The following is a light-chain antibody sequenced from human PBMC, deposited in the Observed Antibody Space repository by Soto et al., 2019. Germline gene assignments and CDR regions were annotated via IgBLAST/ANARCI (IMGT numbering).Light chain of an antibody. Sequence: QSVLTQPPSVSGSPGQSVTISCTGTSSDVGSYNRVSRYQQPPGTAPKLMIYEVSNRPSGVPDRFSGSKSGNTASLTISGLQAEDEADYYCSSYTSSSTYVFGSGTQLTVL. J-gene: IGLJ7*01. CDR2: EVS. V-gene: IGLV2-18*02. CDR1: SSDVGSYNR. CDR3: SSYTSSSTYV.